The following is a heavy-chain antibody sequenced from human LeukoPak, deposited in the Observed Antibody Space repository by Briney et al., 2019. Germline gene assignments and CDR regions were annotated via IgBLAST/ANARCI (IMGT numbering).Heavy chain of an antibody. J-gene: IGHJ4*02. CDR2: ISYDGSNK. CDR3: ASSGVVPAAISY. D-gene: IGHD2-2*01. V-gene: IGHV3-30-3*01. CDR1: GFTFSSYA. Sequence: PGGSLRLSCAASGFTFSSYAMHWVRQAPGKGLEWVAVISYDGSNKYYADSVKGRFTISRDNSKNTLYLQMNSLRAEDTAVYYCASSGVVPAAISYWGQGTLVTVSS.